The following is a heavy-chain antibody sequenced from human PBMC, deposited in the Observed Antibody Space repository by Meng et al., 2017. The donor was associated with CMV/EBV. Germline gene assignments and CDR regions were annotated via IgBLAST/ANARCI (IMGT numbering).Heavy chain of an antibody. CDR3: TTDPPVLRFLEWLSTLRH. D-gene: IGHD3-3*01. V-gene: IGHV3-15*01. J-gene: IGHJ4*02. CDR1: GFTFSNVW. Sequence: GESLKISCAASGFTFSNVWMSWVRQAPGKGLEWVGRIKSKTDGGTTDYAAPVKGRFTISRDDSKNTLYLQMNSLKTEDTAVYYCTTDPPVLRFLEWLSTLRHWGQGTLVTVSS. CDR2: IKSKTDGGTT.